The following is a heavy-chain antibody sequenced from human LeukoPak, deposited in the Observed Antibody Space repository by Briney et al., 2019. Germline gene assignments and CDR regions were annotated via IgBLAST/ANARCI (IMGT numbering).Heavy chain of an antibody. D-gene: IGHD3-10*01. J-gene: IGHJ4*02. CDR1: GGSISSGSYY. Sequence: PSQTLSLTCTVSGGSISSGSYYWRWLRQPAGTGLEWIGRIYTSGSTNYNPSLKSRVTISVDTSKNQFSLKLSSVTAADTAVYYCARAASMVRGDLDCWGQGTLVTVSS. CDR2: IYTSGST. V-gene: IGHV4-61*02. CDR3: ARAASMVRGDLDC.